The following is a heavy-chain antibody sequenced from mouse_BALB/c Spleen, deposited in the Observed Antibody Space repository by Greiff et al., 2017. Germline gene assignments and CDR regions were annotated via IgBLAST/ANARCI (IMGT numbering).Heavy chain of an antibody. V-gene: IGHV1S81*02. CDR2: INPSNGGT. CDR1: GYTFTSYY. CDR3: TRGDVYYAMDY. Sequence: QVQLKESGAELVKPGASVKLSCKASGYTFTSYYMYWVKQRPGQGLEWIGEINPSNGGTNFNEKFKSKATLTVDKSSSTAYMQLSSLTSEDSAVYYCTRGDVYYAMDYWGQGTSVTVSS. D-gene: IGHD3-3*01. J-gene: IGHJ4*01.